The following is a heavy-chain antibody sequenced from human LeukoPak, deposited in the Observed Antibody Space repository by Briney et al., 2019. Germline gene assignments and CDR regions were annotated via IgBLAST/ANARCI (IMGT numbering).Heavy chain of an antibody. CDR2: ISSSGSTI. V-gene: IGHV3-11*01. CDR1: GFTFSDYY. CDR3: AKDGYYYGSGSGTPI. D-gene: IGHD3-10*01. Sequence: GGSLRLSCAASGFTFSDYYMSWIRQAPGKGLEWVSYISSSGSTIYYADSVKGRFTISRDNSKNTLYLQMNSLRAEDTAVYYCAKDGYYYGSGSGTPIWGQGTMVTVSS. J-gene: IGHJ3*02.